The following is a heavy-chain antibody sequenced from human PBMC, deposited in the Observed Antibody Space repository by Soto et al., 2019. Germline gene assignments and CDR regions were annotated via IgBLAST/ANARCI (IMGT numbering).Heavy chain of an antibody. D-gene: IGHD3-3*02. Sequence: SETLSLTCAVYGGSFSGYYWSWIRQPPGKGLEWIGETNPGGSTNYNPSLKSRVTISVDTSKNQFSLKLSSVTAADTAVYYCARGLSFSGYYYYMAVWGKGTTVTVSS. CDR1: GGSFSGYY. CDR2: TNPGGST. V-gene: IGHV4-34*01. J-gene: IGHJ6*03. CDR3: ARGLSFSGYYYYMAV.